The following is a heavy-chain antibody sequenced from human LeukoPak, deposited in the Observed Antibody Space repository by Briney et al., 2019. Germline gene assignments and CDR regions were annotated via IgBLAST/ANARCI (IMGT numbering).Heavy chain of an antibody. V-gene: IGHV1-69*13. CDR1: GGTFSSYA. Sequence: SVKVSCKASGGTFSSYAISWVRQAPGQGLEWMGGIIPIFGTANYAQKFQGRVTITADESTSTAYMELSSLRSEDTAVYYCARITIYGDYVRSWLDPWGQGTLVTVSS. CDR3: ARITIYGDYVRSWLDP. CDR2: IIPIFGTA. J-gene: IGHJ5*02. D-gene: IGHD4-17*01.